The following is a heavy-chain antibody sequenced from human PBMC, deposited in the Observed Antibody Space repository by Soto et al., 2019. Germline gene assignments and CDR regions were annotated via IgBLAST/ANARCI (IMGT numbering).Heavy chain of an antibody. Sequence: PGESLKISCKGSGYSFTSYWIGWVRQMPGKGLEWMGIIYPGDSDTRYSPSFQGQVTISADKSISTAYLQWSSLKASGTAMYYCARDRSSRRYYYYGMDVWGQGTTVTVSS. CDR3: ARDRSSRRYYYYGMDV. V-gene: IGHV5-51*01. D-gene: IGHD6-6*01. CDR2: IYPGDSDT. CDR1: GYSFTSYW. J-gene: IGHJ6*02.